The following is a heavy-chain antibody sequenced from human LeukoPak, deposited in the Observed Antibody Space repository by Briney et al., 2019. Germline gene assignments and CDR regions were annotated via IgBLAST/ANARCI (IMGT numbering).Heavy chain of an antibody. CDR1: GGSFSSSGYY. CDR3: ARHGLGGGGPVDY. CDR2: IYYSGST. D-gene: IGHD2-15*01. Sequence: SETLSLTCAVSGGSFSSSGYYWGWIRLPPGKALEWIGSIYYSGSTYYNPSLESRVTISVDTSKSQFSLKLSSVTAADTAVYYCARHGLGGGGPVDYWGQGTLVTVSS. J-gene: IGHJ4*02. V-gene: IGHV4-39*01.